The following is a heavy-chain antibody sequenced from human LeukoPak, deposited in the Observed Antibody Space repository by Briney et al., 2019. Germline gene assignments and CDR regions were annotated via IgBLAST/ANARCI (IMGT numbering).Heavy chain of an antibody. CDR2: ISAYNGNT. Sequence: ASVKVSCKASGYPFTSYGISWVRQAPGQGLEWMGWISAYNGNTNYAQKLQGRVTMTTDTSTSTAYMELRSLRSDDTAVYYCARLDYDILTGLDAFDIWGQGTMVTVSS. CDR1: GYPFTSYG. V-gene: IGHV1-18*01. D-gene: IGHD3-9*01. J-gene: IGHJ3*02. CDR3: ARLDYDILTGLDAFDI.